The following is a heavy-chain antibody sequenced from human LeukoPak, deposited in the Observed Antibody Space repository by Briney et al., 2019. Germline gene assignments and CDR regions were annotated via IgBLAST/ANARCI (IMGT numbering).Heavy chain of an antibody. D-gene: IGHD2/OR15-2a*01. CDR1: GYNLTTYS. Sequence: GASVKVSCKASGYNLTTYSVIWVRQAPGQGLEWMGWVSVYHGTTNYARKVQGRVTMTTDTSTNTAYLELRSLRSDDTAVYYCARVTSLTTFTAFDIWGQGTMVTVSS. V-gene: IGHV1-18*01. CDR3: ARVTSLTTFTAFDI. CDR2: VSVYHGTT. J-gene: IGHJ3*02.